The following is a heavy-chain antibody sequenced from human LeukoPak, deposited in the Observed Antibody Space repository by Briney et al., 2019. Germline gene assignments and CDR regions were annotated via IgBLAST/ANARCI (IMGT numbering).Heavy chain of an antibody. D-gene: IGHD3-9*01. CDR1: GGSISSGGYS. V-gene: IGHV4-30-4*07. CDR3: ARALTYYDILTGYSMGDYYYMDV. J-gene: IGHJ6*03. CDR2: IYYSGST. Sequence: PSQTLSLTCAVSGGSISSGGYSWSWIRQSPGKGLEWIGYIYYSGSTNYNPSLKSRVTISVDTSKNQFSLKLSSVTAADTAVYYCARALTYYDILTGYSMGDYYYMDVWGKGTTVTISS.